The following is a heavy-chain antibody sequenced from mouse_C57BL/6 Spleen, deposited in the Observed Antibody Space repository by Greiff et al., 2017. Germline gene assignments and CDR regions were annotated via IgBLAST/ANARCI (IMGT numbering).Heavy chain of an antibody. J-gene: IGHJ3*01. CDR3: AIRGYGNDAWFAY. Sequence: QVQLQQPGAELVKPGASVKMSCKASGYTFTSYWITWVKQRPGQGLEWIGDIYPGSGSTNYNEKFKSKATLTVDTSSSTAYMQLSSLTSEDSAVYYCAIRGYGNDAWFAYWGQGTLVTVSA. CDR1: GYTFTSYW. CDR2: IYPGSGST. V-gene: IGHV1-55*01. D-gene: IGHD2-10*02.